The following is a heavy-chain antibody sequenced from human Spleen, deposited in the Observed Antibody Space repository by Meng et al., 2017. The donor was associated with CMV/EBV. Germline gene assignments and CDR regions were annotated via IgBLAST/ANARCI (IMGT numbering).Heavy chain of an antibody. CDR1: GFTFSTYT. D-gene: IGHD6-13*01. CDR3: ARVAGSSSWYITGWFDP. Sequence: GFTFSTYTMNWVRQAPGKGLEWVSSINYDRNYIYYADSVKGRFTVSRDNAQNSLYLQMNSLRAEDTAVYYCARVAGSSSWYITGWFDPWGQGTLVTVSS. CDR2: INYDRNYI. V-gene: IGHV3-21*06. J-gene: IGHJ5*02.